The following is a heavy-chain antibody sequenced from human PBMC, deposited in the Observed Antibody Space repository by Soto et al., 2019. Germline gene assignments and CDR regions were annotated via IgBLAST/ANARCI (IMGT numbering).Heavy chain of an antibody. CDR3: ASWYSSGWEGYFDY. V-gene: IGHV4-30-2*01. J-gene: IGHJ4*02. CDR2: IYHSGTT. CDR1: GGSISSGGYS. Sequence: PSETLSLTCAVSGGSISSGGYSWSWIRQPPGKGLEWIGYIYHSGTTYYNPSLKSRVTISVDTSKNQFSLKLSSVTAADTAVYYCASWYSSGWEGYFDYWGQGTLVTVSS. D-gene: IGHD6-19*01.